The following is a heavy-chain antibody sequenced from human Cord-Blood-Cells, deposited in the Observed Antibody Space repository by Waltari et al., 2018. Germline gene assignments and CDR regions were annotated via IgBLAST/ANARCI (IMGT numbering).Heavy chain of an antibody. D-gene: IGHD6-6*01. Sequence: QVQLVESGGGVVQPGRSLRLSCAASGFTFSSYGMHWVRQAPGKGLEWVAVISYDGSNKYDADSVKGRFTISRDNSKNTLYLQMNSLRAEDTAVYYCAKENSSSSFFAFDIWGQGTMVTVSS. CDR3: AKENSSSSFFAFDI. CDR2: ISYDGSNK. CDR1: GFTFSSYG. J-gene: IGHJ3*02. V-gene: IGHV3-30*18.